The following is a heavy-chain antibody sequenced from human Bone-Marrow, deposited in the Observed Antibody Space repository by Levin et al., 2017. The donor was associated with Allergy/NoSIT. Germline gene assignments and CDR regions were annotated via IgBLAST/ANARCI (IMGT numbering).Heavy chain of an antibody. Sequence: SQTLSLTCSISGDSVSSTSAAWNWLRQSPSRGLEWLGRTFYRSKWYNDYAISVKGRLTINPDTSKNQFSLQLNSVTPEDMGVYYCAKGDYYMDVWGKGTTVTVSS. J-gene: IGHJ6*03. CDR3: AKGDYYMDV. CDR1: GDSVSSTSAA. CDR2: TFYRSKWYN. V-gene: IGHV6-1*01. D-gene: IGHD3-16*01.